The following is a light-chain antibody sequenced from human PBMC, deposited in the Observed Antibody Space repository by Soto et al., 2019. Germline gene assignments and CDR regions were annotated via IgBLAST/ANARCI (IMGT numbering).Light chain of an antibody. Sequence: DIQMTQSPSSLSASVGDRVTITCRASQSISSYLNWYQQKPGKAPKLLIYAASSLQSGVPSRFSGSGSGTDFTITISILQPEDFTTYYCQQSYSTPPYTFGQGTKLEIK. V-gene: IGKV1-39*01. J-gene: IGKJ2*01. CDR1: QSISSY. CDR2: AAS. CDR3: QQSYSTPPYT.